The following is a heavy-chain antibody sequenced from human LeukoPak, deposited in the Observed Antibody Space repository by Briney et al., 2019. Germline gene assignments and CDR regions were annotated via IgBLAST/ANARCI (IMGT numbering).Heavy chain of an antibody. J-gene: IGHJ4*02. CDR3: ARERRPHSYGSFIGDY. V-gene: IGHV1-2*02. Sequence: ASVKVSCKASGYTFTGYYIHWVRQAPGQGLEWMGWINPNSGGTNYAQKFQGRVTMTRDTSISTVYMELSRLRSDDTALYYCARERRPHSYGSFIGDYWGQGTLVSVSS. CDR1: GYTFTGYY. D-gene: IGHD5-18*01. CDR2: INPNSGGT.